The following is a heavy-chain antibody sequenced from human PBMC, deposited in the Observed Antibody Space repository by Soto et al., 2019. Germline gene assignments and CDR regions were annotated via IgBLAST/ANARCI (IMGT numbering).Heavy chain of an antibody. CDR2: VSGGST. CDR1: GFTFSSHA. Sequence: EVQLLESGGDLVQPGGSLRLSCAASGFTFSSHAMGWVRQAPGKGLEWVSGVSGGSTYYADSAKGRFTISRDNSKNTLDLQMNSLRAEDTAIYYCAKAYPSTGGDFDYWGQGTLVTVSS. CDR3: AKAYPSTGGDFDY. D-gene: IGHD3-16*01. J-gene: IGHJ4*02. V-gene: IGHV3-23*01.